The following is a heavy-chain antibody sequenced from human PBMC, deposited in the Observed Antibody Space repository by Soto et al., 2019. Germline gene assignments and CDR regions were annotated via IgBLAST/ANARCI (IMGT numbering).Heavy chain of an antibody. CDR1: GFTFSDYT. CDR3: AKDNYPPGSALNWAVNWFDA. V-gene: IGHV3-30-3*01. Sequence: QVQLVESGGGVVQPGRSLRLSCAASGFTFSDYTIHWVRQAPGKGLEWVAVISYDGNNKKYADSVEGRFTISRDNSKNTPYLQLNSLRDEDTAVYYCAKDNYPPGSALNWAVNWFDAGGQGTLVTVSS. CDR2: ISYDGNNK. J-gene: IGHJ5*02. D-gene: IGHD3-10*01.